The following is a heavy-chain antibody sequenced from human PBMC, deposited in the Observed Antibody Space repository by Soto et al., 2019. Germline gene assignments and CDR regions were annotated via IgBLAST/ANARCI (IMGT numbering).Heavy chain of an antibody. V-gene: IGHV3-23*01. D-gene: IGHD3-10*01. J-gene: IGHJ4*02. Sequence: EVQLLESGGGLVQPGGSLRLSCAASGLTFSSYAMSWVRQAPGKGLEWVSAISGSGGSTYYADSVKGRFTISRDNSKNTLYLQMNSLRAEDTPVYYCSKDTVYTRSLWFGELQEPVDYWGQGTLVTVSS. CDR3: SKDTVYTRSLWFGELQEPVDY. CDR2: ISGSGGST. CDR1: GLTFSSYA.